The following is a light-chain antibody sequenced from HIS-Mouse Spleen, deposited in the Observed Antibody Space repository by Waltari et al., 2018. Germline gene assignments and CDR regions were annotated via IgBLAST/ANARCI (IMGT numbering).Light chain of an antibody. Sequence: SYELTQPPSVSVSPGQTARITCSGDALPKQYAYWYQQKPGQAPVLVIYIGSGGPSGIPERFSGSSSGTTVTLTISGVQAEDEADYYCQSADSSGTYYVVFGGGTKLTVL. J-gene: IGLJ2*01. CDR1: ALPKQY. V-gene: IGLV3-25*03. CDR2: IGS. CDR3: QSADSSGTYYVV.